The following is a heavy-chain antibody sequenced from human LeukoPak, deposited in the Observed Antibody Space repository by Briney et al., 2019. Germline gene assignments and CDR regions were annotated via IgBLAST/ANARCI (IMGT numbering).Heavy chain of an antibody. CDR3: ARNLAMIVVVSAFDI. J-gene: IGHJ3*02. V-gene: IGHV3-20*04. Sequence: GGSLRLSCAASGFTFDDYGMSWVRQAPGEGLEWVSGINWNGGSTGYADSVKGRFTISRDNAKNSLYLQMNSLRAEDTALYYCARNLAMIVVVSAFDIWGQGTMVTVSS. CDR1: GFTFDDYG. D-gene: IGHD3-22*01. CDR2: INWNGGST.